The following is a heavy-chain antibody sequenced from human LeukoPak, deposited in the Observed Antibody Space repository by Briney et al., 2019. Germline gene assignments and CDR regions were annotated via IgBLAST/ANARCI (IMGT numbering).Heavy chain of an antibody. CDR2: ISFSSSTI. CDR1: GFTFSSYS. Sequence: GGSLRLSCAASGFTFSSYSMNWVRQAPGKGLEWVSYISFSSSTIYYADSVKGRFTISRDNSKNTLYLQMNSLRAEDTAVYYCAKGSSLVPTGQYYFDYWGQGTLVTVSS. J-gene: IGHJ4*02. CDR3: AKGSSLVPTGQYYFDY. V-gene: IGHV3-48*01. D-gene: IGHD2-2*01.